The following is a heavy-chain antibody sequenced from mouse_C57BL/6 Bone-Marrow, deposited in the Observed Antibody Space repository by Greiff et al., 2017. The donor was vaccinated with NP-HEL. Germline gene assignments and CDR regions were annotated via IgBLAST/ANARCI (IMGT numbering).Heavy chain of an antibody. CDR1: GYTFTSYG. CDR2: IYPRSGNT. Sequence: VQVVESGAELARPGASVKLSCKASGYTFTSYGISWVKQRTGQGLEWIGEIYPRSGNTYYNEKFKGKATLTADKSSSTAYMELRSLTSEDSAVYFCARLNYYGSSYSYWYFDVWGTGTTVTVSS. V-gene: IGHV1-81*01. J-gene: IGHJ1*03. CDR3: ARLNYYGSSYSYWYFDV. D-gene: IGHD1-1*01.